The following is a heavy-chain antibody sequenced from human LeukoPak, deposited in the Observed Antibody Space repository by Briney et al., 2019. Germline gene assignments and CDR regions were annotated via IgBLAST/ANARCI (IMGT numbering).Heavy chain of an antibody. J-gene: IGHJ3*02. D-gene: IGHD2-2*01. V-gene: IGHV3-23*01. CDR2: MSGSGAST. CDR1: GFTFSSYA. CDR3: ARQKYQLPAMASDAFDI. Sequence: PGGSLRLSCAASGFTFSSYAMSWVRQAPGKGLEWVSAMSGSGASTYSADSVKGRFTISRDNSKNTLYLQMNSLRAEDTAVYYCARQKYQLPAMASDAFDIWGQGTMVTVSS.